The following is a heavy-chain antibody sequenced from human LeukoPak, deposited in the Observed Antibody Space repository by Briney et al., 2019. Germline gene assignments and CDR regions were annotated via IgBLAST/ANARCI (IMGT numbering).Heavy chain of an antibody. CDR3: TREGSGRGIYFDH. Sequence: PSETLSLTCTVSGGSITNGDYYWAWIRQPPGKGLEWIATIYHNGNTYYDPSLKSRVTISVDTSASQFSLKLTFVTAADAAIYYCTREGSGRGIYFDHWGQGTLVGASS. CDR1: GGSITNGDYY. J-gene: IGHJ4*02. CDR2: IYHNGNT. D-gene: IGHD3-10*01. V-gene: IGHV4-39*02.